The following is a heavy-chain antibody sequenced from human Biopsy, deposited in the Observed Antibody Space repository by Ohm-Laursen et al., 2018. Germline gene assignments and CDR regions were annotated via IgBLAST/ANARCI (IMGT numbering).Heavy chain of an antibody. Sequence: GSLRLSCAASGFTFNYAWMSWVRQAPGRGLEWVGRIKSKIDGETRDYAAPVRGRFSISRDDMKNILYLQINNLKTEDTAVYYCATSWAGYHGDPDFWGQGTLVTVSS. J-gene: IGHJ4*02. CDR3: ATSWAGYHGDPDF. D-gene: IGHD6-25*01. V-gene: IGHV3-15*01. CDR2: IKSKIDGETR. CDR1: GFTFNYAW.